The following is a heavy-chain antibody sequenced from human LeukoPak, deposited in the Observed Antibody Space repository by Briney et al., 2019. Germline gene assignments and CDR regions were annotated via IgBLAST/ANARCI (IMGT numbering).Heavy chain of an antibody. V-gene: IGHV4-34*01. D-gene: IGHD5-18*01. CDR1: GGSFSGYY. J-gene: IGHJ4*02. Sequence: SKTLSLTCAVYGGSFSGYYWSWIRHPPGKGLEWIGEINHSGSTNYNPSLKSRVTLSVDTSKNQFSLKLSSVTAADTAVYYCARGTAMGAFDYWGQGTLVTVSS. CDR3: ARGTAMGAFDY. CDR2: INHSGST.